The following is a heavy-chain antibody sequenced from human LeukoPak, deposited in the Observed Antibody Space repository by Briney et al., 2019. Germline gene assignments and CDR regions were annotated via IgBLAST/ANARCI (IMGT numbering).Heavy chain of an antibody. CDR1: GGSISSYY. D-gene: IGHD3-10*01. J-gene: IGHJ4*02. CDR3: ATTRGSYGSGKFDY. CDR2: INHSGST. V-gene: IGHV4-34*01. Sequence: PSETLSLTCTVSGGSISSYYWSWIRQPPGKGLEWIGEINHSGSTNYNPSLKSRVTISVDTSKNQFSLKLSSVTAADTAVYYCATTRGSYGSGKFDYWGQGTLVTVSS.